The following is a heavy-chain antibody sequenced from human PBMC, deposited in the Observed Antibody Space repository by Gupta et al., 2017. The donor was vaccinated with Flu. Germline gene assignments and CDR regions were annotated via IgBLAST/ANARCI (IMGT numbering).Heavy chain of an antibody. D-gene: IGHD2-8*01. V-gene: IGHV1-69*01. J-gene: IGHJ4*02. CDR2: IIPIFGTA. CDR3: ARGYCTNGVCYYRKLRYCDWLLHFDH. Sequence: QGLEWMGGIIPIFGTANYAQKFQGRVTITADESTSTAYMELSSLRSEDTAVYYCARGYCTNGVCYYRKLRYCDWLLHFDHWGQGTLVTVSS.